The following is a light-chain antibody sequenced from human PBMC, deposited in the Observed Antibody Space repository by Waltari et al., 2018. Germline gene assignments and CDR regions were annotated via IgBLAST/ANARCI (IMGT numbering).Light chain of an antibody. J-gene: IGKJ1*01. CDR2: KAS. CDR1: HSITNL. Sequence: DIQMTQSPSTLSASVGDRVTITCRASHSITNLLDWYQQKPGKAPKLLIYKASNLESGVPSRFSGSGSGTEFTLTISSLQPDDFATYYCQQYDNYWTFGQGTKVEIK. V-gene: IGKV1-5*03. CDR3: QQYDNYWT.